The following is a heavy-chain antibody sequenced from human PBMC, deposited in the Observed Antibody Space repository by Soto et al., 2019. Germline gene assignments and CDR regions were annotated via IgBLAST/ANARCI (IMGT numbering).Heavy chain of an antibody. D-gene: IGHD3-10*01. V-gene: IGHV4-30-4*01. Sequence: SETLSLTCTVSGGSISSGDYYWSWLRQPPGKGLEWIGYIDYSGSTYYNPSLKSRVTVSVDTSKNQFSLKLSSVTAADTAVYYCARDSGSGDIDYWGQGTLVTVSS. J-gene: IGHJ4*02. CDR2: IDYSGST. CDR3: ARDSGSGDIDY. CDR1: GGSISSGDYY.